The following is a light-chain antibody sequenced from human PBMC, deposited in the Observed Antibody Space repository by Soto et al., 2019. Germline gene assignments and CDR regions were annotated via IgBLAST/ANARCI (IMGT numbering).Light chain of an antibody. CDR1: QSISSW. J-gene: IGKJ2*01. Sequence: DIQMTQSPSTLSSSVGDRVTITCRASQSISSWLVWYLQKPGKAPKLLIYKASTLQDGGPSRFCGSGCGATFTLPISSMQPDDFSADYCQQYSSYSPYTFGQGTKLEIK. CDR3: QQYSSYSPYT. CDR2: KAS. V-gene: IGKV1-5*03.